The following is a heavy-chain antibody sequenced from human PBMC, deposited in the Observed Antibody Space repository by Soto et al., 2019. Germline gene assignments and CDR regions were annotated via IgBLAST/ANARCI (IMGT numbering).Heavy chain of an antibody. D-gene: IGHD3-22*01. CDR1: GFTFGDYA. Sequence: PGGSLRLSCTASGFTFGDYAMSWFRQAPGKGLEWVGLIRSKAYGGTTEYAASVKGRFTISRDDSKSIAYLQMNSLKTEDTAVYYCTSAGSAYYYDSSGYYNYWGQGTLVTVSS. CDR2: IRSKAYGGTT. V-gene: IGHV3-49*03. J-gene: IGHJ4*02. CDR3: TSAGSAYYYDSSGYYNY.